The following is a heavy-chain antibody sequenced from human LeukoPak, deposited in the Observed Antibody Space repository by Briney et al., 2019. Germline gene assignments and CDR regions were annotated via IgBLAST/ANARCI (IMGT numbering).Heavy chain of an antibody. CDR2: ISSNGGST. CDR3: AKFAYHSARRGTNNYFLDYAMDV. Sequence: GRSLRLSCAASGFTFSSYAMTWVRQAPGKGLEWVSCISSNGGSTYYADSVKGPFTVSRDNSKNTLYLQMNSLRAEDTAVYYCAKFAYHSARRGTNNYFLDYAMDVWGQGTTVTVSS. V-gene: IGHV3-23*01. D-gene: IGHD1-1*01. J-gene: IGHJ6*02. CDR1: GFTFSSYA.